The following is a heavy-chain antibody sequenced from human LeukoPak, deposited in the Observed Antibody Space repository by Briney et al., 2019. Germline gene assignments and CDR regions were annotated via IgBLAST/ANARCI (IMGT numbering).Heavy chain of an antibody. CDR1: DYSISSGYY. CDR3: ARKSYSSSYDY. Sequence: SETLSLTCSVSDYSISSGYYWGWIRQPPGKGLEWIANIFLGGNTYYNPSLQSRISISVDKSKNQFSLNLNSVTAADTAVYYCARKSYSSSYDYWGQGTLVTVSS. D-gene: IGHD6-13*01. CDR2: IFLGGNT. V-gene: IGHV4-38-2*02. J-gene: IGHJ4*02.